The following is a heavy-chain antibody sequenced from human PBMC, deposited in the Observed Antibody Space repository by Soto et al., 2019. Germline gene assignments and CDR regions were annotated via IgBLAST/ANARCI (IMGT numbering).Heavy chain of an antibody. CDR2: ISGSGGST. D-gene: IGHD6-13*01. CDR1: GFTFSSYA. CDR3: AKVSQTCPHSSGRYHNFDY. Sequence: EVQLLESGGGLVQPGGSLRLSCAASGFTFSSYAMSWARQAPGKGLEWVSAISGSGGSTYYADSVKGRFTISRDNSKKTMYLQMNSLRVEDTTVYYCAKVSQTCPHSSGRYHNFDYWGQGTLVTVSS. V-gene: IGHV3-23*01. J-gene: IGHJ4*02.